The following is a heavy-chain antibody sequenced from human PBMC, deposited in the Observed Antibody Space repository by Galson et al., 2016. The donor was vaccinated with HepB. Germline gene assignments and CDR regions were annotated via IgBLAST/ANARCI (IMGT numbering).Heavy chain of an antibody. D-gene: IGHD2/OR15-2a*01. V-gene: IGHV3-23*01. CDR1: GFTFNSYG. CDR3: AKRHEYFPAVGCSVDC. Sequence: SLRLSCAASGFTFNSYGMTWGRQAPGKGLEVVSSISRSGDSTDYADSPKGRFTISRDNSNNMLFLQMSRLGADDTAVYYFAKRHEYFPAVGCSVDCWGQGTLVSVSS. J-gene: IGHJ4*02. CDR2: ISRSGDST.